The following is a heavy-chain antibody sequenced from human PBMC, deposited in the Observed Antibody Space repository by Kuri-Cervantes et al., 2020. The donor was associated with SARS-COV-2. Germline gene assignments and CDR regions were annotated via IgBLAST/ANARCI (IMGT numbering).Heavy chain of an antibody. J-gene: IGHJ3*02. CDR2: INPNSGGT. Sequence: ASVKVSCKASGYTFTGYYMHWVRQAPGQGLEGMGWINPNSGGTNYAQKFQGRVTMTRDASISTAYMELSRLRSDDTAVYYCARGGGKHIVGDAFDIWGQGTMVTVSS. CDR1: GYTFTGYY. CDR3: ARGGGKHIVGDAFDI. D-gene: IGHD3-16*01. V-gene: IGHV1-2*02.